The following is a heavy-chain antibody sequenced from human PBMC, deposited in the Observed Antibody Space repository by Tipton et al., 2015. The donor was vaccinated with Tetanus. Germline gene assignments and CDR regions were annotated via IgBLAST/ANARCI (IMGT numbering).Heavy chain of an antibody. CDR1: GDSISSRNSY. D-gene: IGHD5-12*01. J-gene: IGHJ6*02. CDR2: IYYSGST. Sequence: TLSLTCTVSGDSISSRNSYWGWIRQPPGKGLEWVGSIYYSGSTYYNPSLKSRVTISIDTSKNQFPLKLNSVTAADTAVYYCARDSMSSSGYDKEKTYYYYGMDVWGQGTTVTVSS. V-gene: IGHV4-39*06. CDR3: ARDSMSSSGYDKEKTYYYYGMDV.